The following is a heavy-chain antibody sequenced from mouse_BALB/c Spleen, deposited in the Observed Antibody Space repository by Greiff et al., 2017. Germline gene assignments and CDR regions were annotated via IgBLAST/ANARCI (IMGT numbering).Heavy chain of an antibody. J-gene: IGHJ2*01. Sequence: VQLQESGPGLVKPSQSLSLTCTVTGYSITSDYAWNWIRQFPGNKLEWMGYISYSGSTSYNPSLKRRISITRDTSKNQFFLQLKSVTTEDTATYYCARRGTFTAVVAPTDDFDGWGEGTTLTV. CDR1: GYSITSDYA. V-gene: IGHV3-2*02. D-gene: IGHD1-1*01. CDR3: ARRGTFTAVVAPTDDFDG. CDR2: ISYSGST.